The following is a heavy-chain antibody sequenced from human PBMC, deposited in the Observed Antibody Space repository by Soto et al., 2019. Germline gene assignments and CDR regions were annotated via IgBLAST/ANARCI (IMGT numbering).Heavy chain of an antibody. Sequence: QVQLVQSGAEEKKPGASVKVSCKASGYTFTSYAMHWVRQATGQRLEWMGWINAGNGNTKYSQKFQGRVTITRDTSASTAYMELSSLRSEDTAVYYCARERGVTHDPYFDYWGQGTLVTVSS. CDR1: GYTFTSYA. CDR2: INAGNGNT. CDR3: ARERGVTHDPYFDY. V-gene: IGHV1-3*05. D-gene: IGHD1-1*01. J-gene: IGHJ4*02.